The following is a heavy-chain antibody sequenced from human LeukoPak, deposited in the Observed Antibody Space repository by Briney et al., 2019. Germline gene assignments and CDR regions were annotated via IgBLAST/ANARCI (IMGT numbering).Heavy chain of an antibody. Sequence: SETLSLTCAVYGGSFSGYYWSWIRQPPGKGLEWIGEINHSGSTNYNPSLKSRVTISVDTSKNQFSLKLSSVTAADTAVYYCARGTPGIVVVPAAIDFAFDIWGQGTMVTVSS. CDR1: GGSFSGYY. CDR3: ARGTPGIVVVPAAIDFAFDI. CDR2: INHSGST. D-gene: IGHD2-2*01. J-gene: IGHJ3*02. V-gene: IGHV4-34*01.